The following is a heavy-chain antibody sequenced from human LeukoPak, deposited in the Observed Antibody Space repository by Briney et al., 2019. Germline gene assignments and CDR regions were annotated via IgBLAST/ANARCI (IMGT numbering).Heavy chain of an antibody. CDR3: ARNVVSLNSNGFYYCDY. J-gene: IGHJ4*02. CDR1: GASISGSDYS. CDR2: IDDSGST. Sequence: PSETLSLTCSVSGASISGSDYSWAWIRQPPGKGLEWIGTIDDSGSTYYNPSLKSRLTMSVDTSKNQFSLNLNSVNAADTALYYCARNVVSLNSNGFYYCDYWGQGSLLIVSS. V-gene: IGHV4-39*01. D-gene: IGHD6-19*01.